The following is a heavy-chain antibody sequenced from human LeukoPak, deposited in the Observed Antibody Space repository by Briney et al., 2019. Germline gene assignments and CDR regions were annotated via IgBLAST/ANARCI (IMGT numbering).Heavy chain of an antibody. CDR1: GFTFSSYS. Sequence: GGSPRLSCAASGFTFSSYSMNWVRQAPGKGLEWVSSISSSSSYIYYADSVKGRFTISRDNAKNSLYLQMNSLRAEDTAVYYCARDRNVDIVATGYYYGMDVWGKGTTVTVSS. CDR3: ARDRNVDIVATGYYYGMDV. CDR2: ISSSSSYI. D-gene: IGHD5-12*01. V-gene: IGHV3-21*01. J-gene: IGHJ6*04.